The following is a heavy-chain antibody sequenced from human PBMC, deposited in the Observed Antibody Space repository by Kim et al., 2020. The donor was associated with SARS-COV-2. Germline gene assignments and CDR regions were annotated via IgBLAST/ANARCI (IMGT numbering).Heavy chain of an antibody. Sequence: GGSLRLSCAASGFTFNNFGMSWVRQAPGEGLEWVSHIGSDGHHSIYYADSVKGRFTISRDSSKNTLYMQMNSLRAEDTAVYYCVKDRSDSWSIDTWGQGTMVIVSS. V-gene: IGHV3-23*01. J-gene: IGHJ3*02. D-gene: IGHD2-8*01. CDR3: VKDRSDSWSIDT. CDR2: IGSDGHHSI. CDR1: GFTFNNFG.